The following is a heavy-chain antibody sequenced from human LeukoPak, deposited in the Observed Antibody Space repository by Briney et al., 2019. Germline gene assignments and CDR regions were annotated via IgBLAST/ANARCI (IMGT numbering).Heavy chain of an antibody. CDR3: ARGIQSGWYGVKGYYFDY. J-gene: IGHJ4*02. V-gene: IGHV4-31*03. CDR1: GGSISSGGYY. CDR2: IYYSGST. D-gene: IGHD6-19*01. Sequence: PSETLSLTCTVSGGSISSGGYYWSWIRQHPGKGLEWIGYIYYSGSTYYNPSLKSRVTISVDTSKNQFSLKLSSVTAADTAVYYCARGIQSGWYGVKGYYFDYWGQGTLVTVSS.